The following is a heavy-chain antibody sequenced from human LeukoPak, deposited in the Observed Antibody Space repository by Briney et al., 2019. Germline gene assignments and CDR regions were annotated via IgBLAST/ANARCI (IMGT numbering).Heavy chain of an antibody. Sequence: ASVKVSCKASGYTFTSYYMHWVRQAPGQGLEWMGIINPSGGSTSYAQKFQGGVTMTRDTSTSTVYMELSSLRSEDTAVYYCARLFLRGSYYDSSGYLPDAFGIWGQGTMVTVSS. J-gene: IGHJ3*02. V-gene: IGHV1-46*01. CDR3: ARLFLRGSYYDSSGYLPDAFGI. CDR1: GYTFTSYY. CDR2: INPSGGST. D-gene: IGHD3-22*01.